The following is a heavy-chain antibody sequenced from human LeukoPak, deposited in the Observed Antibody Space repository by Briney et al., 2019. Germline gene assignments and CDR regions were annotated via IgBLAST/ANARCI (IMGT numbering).Heavy chain of an antibody. D-gene: IGHD3-22*01. CDR2: ISSSGSTI. Sequence: PGGSLRLSCAASGFTFSSYEMNWVRQAPGKGLEWVSYISSSGSTIYYADSVKGRFTTSRDNAKNSLYLQMNSLRAEDTALYYCARAYSSGNFDYWGQGTLVTVSS. CDR3: ARAYSSGNFDY. CDR1: GFTFSSYE. V-gene: IGHV3-48*03. J-gene: IGHJ4*02.